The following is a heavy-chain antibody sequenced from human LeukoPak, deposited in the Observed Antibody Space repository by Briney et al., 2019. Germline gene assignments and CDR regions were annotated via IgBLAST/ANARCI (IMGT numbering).Heavy chain of an antibody. Sequence: PGGSLRLSCAASGFTFSSYAMGWVRQAPGKGLEWVSAISGSGGSTYYADSVKGRFTISRDNSKNTLYLQMNGLRAEDTAVYYCAKDLAELSALDYWGQGTLVTVSS. V-gene: IGHV3-23*01. CDR2: ISGSGGST. J-gene: IGHJ4*02. D-gene: IGHD3-16*02. CDR3: AKDLAELSALDY. CDR1: GFTFSSYA.